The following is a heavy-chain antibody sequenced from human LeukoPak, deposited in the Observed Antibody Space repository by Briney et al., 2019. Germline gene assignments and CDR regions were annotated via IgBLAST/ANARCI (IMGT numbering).Heavy chain of an antibody. V-gene: IGHV4-34*01. J-gene: IGHJ4*02. Sequence: SETLSLTCAVYGGSFSDYSWSWIRQPPGKGLEWIGEVTHSGDTNYNPSLKNRVTMSVDTSKNQFSLKLTSVTAADTAVYYCAFSHTTPVAEDNWGQGTLVTVSS. CDR3: AFSHTTPVAEDN. CDR1: GGSFSDYS. D-gene: IGHD6-19*01. CDR2: VTHSGDT.